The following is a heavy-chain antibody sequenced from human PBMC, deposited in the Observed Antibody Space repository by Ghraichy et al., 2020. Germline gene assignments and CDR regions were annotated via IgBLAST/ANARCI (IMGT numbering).Heavy chain of an antibody. CDR3: AKGGGRILGVTRHFAY. V-gene: IGHV3-23*01. J-gene: IGHJ4*02. D-gene: IGHD1-26*01. CDR1: GFTFSSYA. Sequence: GGSLTLSCAASGFTFSSYAMSWVRQAPGKGLEWVSVISDGGSDTFYADSVKGRLTISRDNSKNTVHLQMNSLRAEDTAVYYCAKGGGRILGVTRHFAYWGQGTLVTVSS. CDR2: ISDGGSDT.